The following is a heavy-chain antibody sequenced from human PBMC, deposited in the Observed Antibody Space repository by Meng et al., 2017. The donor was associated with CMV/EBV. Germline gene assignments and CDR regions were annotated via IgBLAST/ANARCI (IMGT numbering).Heavy chain of an antibody. CDR3: ARGGANMVRGLLDWFDP. D-gene: IGHD3-10*01. V-gene: IGHV3-74*01. J-gene: IGHJ5*02. Sequence: GGSLRLSCAASGFTFSSYWMHWVRQAPGEGLVWVSRINSDGSSTSYADSVKGRFTISRDNAKNTLYLQMNSLRAEDTAVYYCARGGANMVRGLLDWFDPWGQGTLVTVSS. CDR2: INSDGSST. CDR1: GFTFSSYW.